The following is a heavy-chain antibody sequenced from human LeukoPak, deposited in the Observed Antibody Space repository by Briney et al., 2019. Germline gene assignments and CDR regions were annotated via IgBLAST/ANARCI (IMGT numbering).Heavy chain of an antibody. CDR1: GGTFSSYA. V-gene: IGHV1-69*05. CDR3: ARDRRYYFDC. CDR2: IVPIFGTA. J-gene: IGHJ4*02. D-gene: IGHD6-6*01. Sequence: SVKVSCKASGGTFSSYAISWVRQAPGQGLEWMGGIVPIFGTANYAQKFQGRVTITTDESTSTAYMELSSLRSEDTAVYYCARDRRYYFDCSGQGTLVTVSS.